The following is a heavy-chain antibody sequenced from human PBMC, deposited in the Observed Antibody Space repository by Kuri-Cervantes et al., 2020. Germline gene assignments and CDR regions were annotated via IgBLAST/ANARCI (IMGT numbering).Heavy chain of an antibody. V-gene: IGHV4-34*01. CDR1: GGSFSGYY. CDR2: INHSGST. CDR3: ARGGYSSIRARWYFDL. D-gene: IGHD6-13*01. Sequence: GSLRLSCAVYGGSFSGYYWSWIRQPPGQGLEWIGEINHSGSTNYNPSLKSRFTISVYTSKNQFSLKLSSVTAADTAVYYCARGGYSSIRARWYFDLWDRGTLVTVSS. J-gene: IGHJ2*01.